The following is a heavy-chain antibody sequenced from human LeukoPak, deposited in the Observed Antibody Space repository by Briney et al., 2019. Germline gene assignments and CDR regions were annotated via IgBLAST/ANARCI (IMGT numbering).Heavy chain of an antibody. J-gene: IGHJ5*02. V-gene: IGHV1-69*05. D-gene: IGHD6-13*01. Sequence: SVKVSCKASGGTFSSYAISWVRQAPGQGLEWMGRIIPIFGTADYAQKFRGRVTITTDESTSTAYMELSSLRSEDTAVYYCASIAAAGFWFDPWGQGTLVTVSS. CDR3: ASIAAAGFWFDP. CDR1: GGTFSSYA. CDR2: IIPIFGTA.